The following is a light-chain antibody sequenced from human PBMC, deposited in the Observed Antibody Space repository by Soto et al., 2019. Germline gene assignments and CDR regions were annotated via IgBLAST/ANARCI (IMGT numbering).Light chain of an antibody. J-gene: IGLJ2*01. CDR3: AAWDDSLKGVV. CDR1: SSNIGAGYD. Sequence: QLVLTQPPSVSGAPGQRVTISCTGSSSNIGAGYDVHWYQQLPGTAPKLLIYGNSNRPSGVPDRFSGSKSGTSASLAISGLQSEDEADYYCAAWDDSLKGVVFGGGTKLTVL. CDR2: GNS. V-gene: IGLV1-40*01.